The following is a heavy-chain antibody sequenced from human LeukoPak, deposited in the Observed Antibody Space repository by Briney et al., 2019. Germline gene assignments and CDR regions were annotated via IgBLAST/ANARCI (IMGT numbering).Heavy chain of an antibody. Sequence: SETLSLTCTVSGGSISSGVYYWSWIRQHPGKGLEWIGYIYYSGSTYYNPSLKSRVTISVDTSKNQFSLKLSPVTAADTAVYYCATQKEDYYDSSGHFDYWGQGTLVTVSS. V-gene: IGHV4-31*03. J-gene: IGHJ4*02. CDR3: ATQKEDYYDSSGHFDY. CDR1: GGSISSGVYY. D-gene: IGHD3-22*01. CDR2: IYYSGST.